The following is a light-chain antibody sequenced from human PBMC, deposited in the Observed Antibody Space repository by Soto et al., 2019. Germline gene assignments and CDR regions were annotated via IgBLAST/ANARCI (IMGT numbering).Light chain of an antibody. Sequence: DVVLTQSPLSLSVTLGQPASISCGSSRSLVHSDGNIYLIWFQQRPGQSPRRLIYQVSNRDSGVPDRFSGSGSVNDFTLKISRVEAEDVGVYYCLQATHLPHTFGQGTKVDIK. J-gene: IGKJ2*01. V-gene: IGKV2-30*02. CDR1: RSLVHSDGNIY. CDR2: QVS. CDR3: LQATHLPHT.